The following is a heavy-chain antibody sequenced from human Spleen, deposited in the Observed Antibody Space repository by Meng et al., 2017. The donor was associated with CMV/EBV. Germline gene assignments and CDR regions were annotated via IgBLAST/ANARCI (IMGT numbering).Heavy chain of an antibody. J-gene: IGHJ4*02. CDR3: ARGVAESLGWEMGY. D-gene: IGHD1-26*01. V-gene: IGHV3-74*03. CDR1: GFTLRRYW. Sequence: VQVVESGGGLVQPGGSLRLSCAGAGFTLRRYWKHWVRQAPGKGLEWVSRIDSDGRDITYADSVRGRFTISRDDAKNTLYLQMNSLRVEDTAVYYCARGVAESLGWEMGYWGQGTLVTVSS. CDR2: IDSDGRDI.